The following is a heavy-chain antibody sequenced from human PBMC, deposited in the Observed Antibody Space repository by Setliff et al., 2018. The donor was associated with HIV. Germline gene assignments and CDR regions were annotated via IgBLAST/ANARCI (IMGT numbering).Heavy chain of an antibody. V-gene: IGHV4-39*01. D-gene: IGHD6-6*01. CDR2: IYYSGST. CDR3: ARHRIAARRPPYYYMDV. J-gene: IGHJ6*03. Sequence: PSETLSLTCTVSGGSISSSSYYWGWIRQPPGKGLEWIGSIYYSGSTYYNPSLKSRVTISVDTSKSHFSLKVSSVTAADTAVYYCARHRIAARRPPYYYMDVWGKGTTVTVSS. CDR1: GGSISSSSYY.